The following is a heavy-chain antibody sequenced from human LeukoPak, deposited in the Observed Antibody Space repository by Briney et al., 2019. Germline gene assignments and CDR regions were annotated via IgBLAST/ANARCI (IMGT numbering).Heavy chain of an antibody. D-gene: IGHD6-13*01. CDR2: IFHTDNT. V-gene: IGHV4-38-2*02. J-gene: IGHJ2*01. CDR1: GYSINNGYY. CDR3: ARGPHIAAAGTDWYFDL. Sequence: PSETLSLTCTVSGYSINNGYYWGWIRQSPGKGLEWIGAIFHTDNTYYHPSLKSRVSISMDTSKNQFSLKLSSVTAADTAVYYCARGPHIAAAGTDWYFDLWGRGTLVTVSS.